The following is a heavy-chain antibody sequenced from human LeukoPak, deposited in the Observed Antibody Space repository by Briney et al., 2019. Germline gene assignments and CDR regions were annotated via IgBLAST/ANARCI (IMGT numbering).Heavy chain of an antibody. J-gene: IGHJ4*02. D-gene: IGHD6-19*01. CDR1: GGSISSSNW. CDR2: IYHSGST. Sequence: SGTLSLTCAVSGGSISSSNWWSWVRQPPGKGLEWVGEIYHSGSTNYNPSLKSRVTISVDKSKNQFSLKLSSVTAADTAVCYCARRPAVAGTRAPIDYWGQGTLVTVSS. CDR3: ARRPAVAGTRAPIDY. V-gene: IGHV4-4*02.